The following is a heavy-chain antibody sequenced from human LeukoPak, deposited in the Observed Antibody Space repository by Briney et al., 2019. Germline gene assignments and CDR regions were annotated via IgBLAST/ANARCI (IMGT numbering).Heavy chain of an antibody. D-gene: IGHD2-2*02. J-gene: IGHJ4*02. CDR1: GFTFSSYG. Sequence: PGRSLRLSCAASGFTFSSYGMHWVRQAPGKGLEWVAVISYDGSNKYYADSAKGRFTISRDNSKNTLYLQMNSLRAEDTAVYYCARDGIEYQLPYPFDYWGQGTLVTVSS. CDR2: ISYDGSNK. CDR3: ARDGIEYQLPYPFDY. V-gene: IGHV3-30*03.